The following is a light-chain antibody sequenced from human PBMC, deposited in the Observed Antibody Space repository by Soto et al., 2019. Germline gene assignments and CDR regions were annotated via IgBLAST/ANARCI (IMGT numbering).Light chain of an antibody. CDR1: KNDIGVYDF. J-gene: IGLJ1*01. CDR3: KSYAGSNTYV. CDR2: EVV. V-gene: IGLV2-8*01. Sequence: QSALTQPPSASVSPVQSVTISCTGTKNDIGVYDFVSWYQHHPGKAPRLIIYEVVQRPSGVPDRFSGSKSGNTASLTVSGLQAADEGDYFCKSYAGSNTYVFGQGTKV.